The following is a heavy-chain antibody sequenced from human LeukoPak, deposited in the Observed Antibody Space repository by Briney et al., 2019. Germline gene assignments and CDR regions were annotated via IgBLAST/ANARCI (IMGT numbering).Heavy chain of an antibody. D-gene: IGHD3-16*02. CDR2: IKQDGSEK. CDR1: RFTFSSYW. CDR3: ARWANYDYVWGSYPFDC. Sequence: PGGSLRLSCAASRFTFSSYWMSWVRQAPGEGLEWVANIKQDGSEKYYVDSVKGRFTISRDNAKNSLYLQMNSLRVEDTAVYYCARWANYDYVWGSYPFDCWGQGTLVTVSS. J-gene: IGHJ4*02. V-gene: IGHV3-7*01.